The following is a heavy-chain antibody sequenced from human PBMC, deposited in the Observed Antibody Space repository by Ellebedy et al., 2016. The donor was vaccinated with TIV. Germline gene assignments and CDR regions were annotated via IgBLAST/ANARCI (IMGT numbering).Heavy chain of an antibody. Sequence: GGSLRLSXAASGFTFRSYGMHWVRQAPGKGLEWVAVIWNDGSKEFYADFAKGRFTISRDNSKNTLFLQMNSLRAEDTAVYYCAKNVETGYSPYAMDVWGQGTTVTVSS. CDR1: GFTFRSYG. CDR2: IWNDGSKE. D-gene: IGHD3-22*01. J-gene: IGHJ6*02. CDR3: AKNVETGYSPYAMDV. V-gene: IGHV3-33*06.